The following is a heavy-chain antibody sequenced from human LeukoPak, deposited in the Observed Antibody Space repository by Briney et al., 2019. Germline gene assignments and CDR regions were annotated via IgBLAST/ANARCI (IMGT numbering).Heavy chain of an antibody. CDR1: GCSISSSSYY. J-gene: IGHJ4*02. D-gene: IGHD3-22*01. Sequence: PSETLSLTCTVSGCSISSSSYYWGWIRQPPGKGLEWIGSIYYSGSTYYNPSLKSRVTISVDTSKNQFSLKLSSVTAADTAVYYCARHRYYYDSPLDYWGQGTLVTVSS. CDR3: ARHRYYYDSPLDY. V-gene: IGHV4-39*01. CDR2: IYYSGST.